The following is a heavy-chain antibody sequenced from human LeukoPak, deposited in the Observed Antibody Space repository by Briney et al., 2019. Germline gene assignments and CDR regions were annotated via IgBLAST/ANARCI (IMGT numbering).Heavy chain of an antibody. CDR2: IYTSGST. D-gene: IGHD3-10*01. CDR3: AREAYGSGSYYYDY. V-gene: IGHV4-61*02. Sequence: PSETLSLTCTVSGGSISSGSYYWSWIRQPAGKGLEWIGRIYTSGSTNYNPSLKSRVTISVDTSKNQFSLKLSSVTAADTAVHYCAREAYGSGSYYYDYWGQGTLVTVSS. CDR1: GGSISSGSYY. J-gene: IGHJ4*02.